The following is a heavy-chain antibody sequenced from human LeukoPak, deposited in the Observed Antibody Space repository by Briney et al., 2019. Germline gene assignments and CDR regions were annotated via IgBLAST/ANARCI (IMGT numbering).Heavy chain of an antibody. CDR2: ISPSGSTK. CDR3: TKLAVASADS. D-gene: IGHD6-19*01. J-gene: IGHJ4*02. Sequence: GGSLRLSCAASGFCFSSYGMNWVRQAPGKGLEWVSNISPSGSTKYYADSVKGRFTVSRDNAKNSLYLQMNSLRAGATGVYYCTKLAVASADSWGQGTLVTVSS. CDR1: GFCFSSYG. V-gene: IGHV3-48*03.